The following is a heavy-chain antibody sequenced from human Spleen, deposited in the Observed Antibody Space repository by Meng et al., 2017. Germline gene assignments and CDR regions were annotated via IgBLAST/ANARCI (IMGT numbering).Heavy chain of an antibody. CDR1: GGSVSSGSCY. V-gene: IGHV4-61*01. Sequence: GSLRLSCTVSGGSVSSGSCYWSWIRQPPGKGLEWIGEINHSGSTNYNPSLESRATISVDTSKNQFSLKLSSVTAADTAVYYCARDRIIEYYDSSGYYQLPPIYYYYGMDVWGQGTTVTVSS. J-gene: IGHJ6*02. CDR3: ARDRIIEYYDSSGYYQLPPIYYYYGMDV. D-gene: IGHD3-22*01. CDR2: INHSGST.